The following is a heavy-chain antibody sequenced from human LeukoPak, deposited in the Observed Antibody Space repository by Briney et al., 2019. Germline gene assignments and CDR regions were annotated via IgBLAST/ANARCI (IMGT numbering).Heavy chain of an antibody. CDR1: GGSFSAYS. V-gene: IGHV4-34*01. J-gene: IGHJ6*03. Sequence: SETLSLTCAVYGGSFSAYSWSWIRQPPGKGLEWIGEINHSGSTNYNASLKSRLTISVDTSKNQFSLKLSSVTAADTAVYYCARVVQWLGPRYYYYMDVWGKGTTVTVSS. CDR2: INHSGST. CDR3: ARVVQWLGPRYYYYMDV. D-gene: IGHD6-19*01.